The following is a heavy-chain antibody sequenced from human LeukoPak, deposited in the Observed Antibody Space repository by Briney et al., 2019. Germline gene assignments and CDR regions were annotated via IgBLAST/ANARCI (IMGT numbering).Heavy chain of an antibody. Sequence: GGSLRLSCAASGFTFSSYSMNWVRQAPGKGLEWVSYISSSSTIYYADSVKGRFTISRDNAKNSLYLQMNSLRAEDTAVYYCARDLRSPSDTNIAIDYWGQGTLVTVSS. CDR1: GFTFSSYS. CDR3: ARDLRSPSDTNIAIDY. J-gene: IGHJ4*02. CDR2: ISSSSTI. V-gene: IGHV3-48*01.